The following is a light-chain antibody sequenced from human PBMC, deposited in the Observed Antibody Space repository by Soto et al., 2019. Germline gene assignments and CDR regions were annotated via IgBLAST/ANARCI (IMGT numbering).Light chain of an antibody. J-gene: IGLJ1*01. CDR1: SSNIGSNT. Sequence: LTQPPSASGTPGQMVTISFSGSSSNIGSNTVIWYQHLPRTAPKLLIYSNNQRPSGVPDRFSGSKSGTSASLAISGLQSEDEADYYCAAWDDTLNGLYVFGTGTKVTVL. V-gene: IGLV1-44*01. CDR2: SNN. CDR3: AAWDDTLNGLYV.